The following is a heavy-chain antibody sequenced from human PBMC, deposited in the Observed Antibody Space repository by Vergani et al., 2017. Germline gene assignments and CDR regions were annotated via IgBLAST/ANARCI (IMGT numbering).Heavy chain of an antibody. Sequence: QVQLQESGPGLVKPSETLSLTCTVSGGSISSYYWSWIRQPPGKGLEWIGYIYYSGSTNYNPSLKSRVTISVDTSKNQFSLKLSSVTAADPAVYYCARVLGKGDAFDIWGQGTMVTVS. J-gene: IGHJ3*02. V-gene: IGHV4-59*01. CDR1: GGSISSYY. CDR3: ARVLGKGDAFDI. D-gene: IGHD7-27*01. CDR2: IYYSGST.